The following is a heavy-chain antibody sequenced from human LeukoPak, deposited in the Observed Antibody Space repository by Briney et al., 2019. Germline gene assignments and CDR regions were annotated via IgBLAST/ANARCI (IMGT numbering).Heavy chain of an antibody. CDR3: ARGVARSSKFHFSYYFDY. V-gene: IGHV4-39*07. Sequence: PSETLSLTCTVSGGSISSGSYYWGWIRQPPGKGLEWIGSIYHSGSTYYNPSLMSRVTISVDTSKNQFSLKLSSVTAPDTAVYYCARGVARSSKFHFSYYFDYWGQGTLVTVSS. D-gene: IGHD6-6*01. CDR2: IYHSGST. J-gene: IGHJ4*02. CDR1: GGSISSGSYY.